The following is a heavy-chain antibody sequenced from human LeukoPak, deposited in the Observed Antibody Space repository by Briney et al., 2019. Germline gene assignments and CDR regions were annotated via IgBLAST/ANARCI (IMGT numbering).Heavy chain of an antibody. CDR1: GYTFTSYD. V-gene: IGHV1-8*01. CDR2: MNPNSGNT. Sequence: ASVKVSCKASGYTFTSYDINWVRQATGQGLEWMGWMNPNSGNTGYAQKFQGGVTMTRNTSISTAYMELSSLRSEDTAVYYCAVGYCSGGSCSVVKYWGQGTLVTVSS. J-gene: IGHJ4*02. D-gene: IGHD2-15*01. CDR3: AVGYCSGGSCSVVKY.